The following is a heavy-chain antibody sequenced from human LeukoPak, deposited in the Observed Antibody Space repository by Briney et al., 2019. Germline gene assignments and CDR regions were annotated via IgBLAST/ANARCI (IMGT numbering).Heavy chain of an antibody. J-gene: IGHJ4*02. Sequence: PGGSLRLSCGACVFTFSIYSMNWVRHSPGEALEGVSYISGRSSTIYYADSVKGRFTISRDNAENSLYLQMNSLRAEDTAVYYCARVRLDSGTYSLYYWGQGTLVTVSS. CDR3: ARVRLDSGTYSLYY. CDR2: ISGRSSTI. V-gene: IGHV3-48*01. CDR1: VFTFSIYS. D-gene: IGHD3-10*01.